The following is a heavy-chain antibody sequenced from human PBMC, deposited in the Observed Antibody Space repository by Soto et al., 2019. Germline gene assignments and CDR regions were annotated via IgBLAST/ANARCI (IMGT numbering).Heavy chain of an antibody. CDR2: ISGSGGST. Sequence: EVQLLESGGGLVQPGGPLRLSCAASGFTFSSYAMSWVRQTPGKGLEWVSAISGSGGSTYYADSVKGRFTISRDNSKNTLYLQMNSLRAEDTAVYYCAKGAHDYVWGSYPNWFDPWGQGTLVTVSS. J-gene: IGHJ5*02. CDR1: GFTFSSYA. D-gene: IGHD3-16*01. V-gene: IGHV3-23*01. CDR3: AKGAHDYVWGSYPNWFDP.